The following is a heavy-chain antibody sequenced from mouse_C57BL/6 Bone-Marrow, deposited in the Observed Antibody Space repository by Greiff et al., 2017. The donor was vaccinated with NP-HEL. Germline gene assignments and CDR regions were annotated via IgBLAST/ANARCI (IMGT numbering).Heavy chain of an antibody. CDR3: ARQDYYGSSYDWYFDV. J-gene: IGHJ1*03. CDR2: ISNGGGST. V-gene: IGHV5-12*01. Sequence: EVQRVESGGGLVQPGGSLKLSCAASGFTFSDYYMYWVRQTPEKRLEWVAYISNGGGSTYYPDTVKGRFTISRANAKNTLDLQMSRLKSEDTAMYYCARQDYYGSSYDWYFDVWGTGTTGTVSS. CDR1: GFTFSDYY. D-gene: IGHD1-1*01.